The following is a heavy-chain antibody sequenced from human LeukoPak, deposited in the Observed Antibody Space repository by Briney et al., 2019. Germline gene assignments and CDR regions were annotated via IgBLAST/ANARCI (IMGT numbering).Heavy chain of an antibody. CDR2: IWYDGSNK. V-gene: IGHV3-33*01. Sequence: PGGSLRLSCAASGFTFSTYAMHWVRQAPGKGLEWVAVIWYDGSNKYYADSVKGRFTISRDNSKNTLYLQMNSLRAEDTAVYYCAGDYSFSPGDYWGQGTLVTVSS. CDR3: AGDYSFSPGDY. D-gene: IGHD5-18*01. J-gene: IGHJ4*02. CDR1: GFTFSTYA.